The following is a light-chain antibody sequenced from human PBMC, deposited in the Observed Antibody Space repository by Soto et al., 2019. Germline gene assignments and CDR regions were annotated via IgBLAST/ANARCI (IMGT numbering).Light chain of an antibody. CDR2: DVS. Sequence: QSALTQPASVSGSPGQSITISCTGTSSDVGAYNYDSWYQQYPGEAPKVIIYDVSHRPAGVSNRFSGSKSGNTASLTISVLQTQDEADYYCSSYTSATTYVFGTGTQLTVL. CDR3: SSYTSATTYV. V-gene: IGLV2-14*01. CDR1: SSDVGAYNY. J-gene: IGLJ1*01.